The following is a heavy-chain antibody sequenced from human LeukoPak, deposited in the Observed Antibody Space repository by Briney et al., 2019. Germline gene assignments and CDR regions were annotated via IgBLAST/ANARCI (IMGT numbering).Heavy chain of an antibody. J-gene: IGHJ4*02. CDR1: GFTFSSFA. V-gene: IGHV3-23*01. CDR3: AKRKNSPGYSSLDQ. CDR2: VSRTGSTK. D-gene: IGHD2-15*01. Sequence: GGSLRLSCVASGFTFSSFALDWVRQAPGRGLEWISVVSRTGSTKYYADSVKGRFTVSRDNSKNTVYLQMNSLRVEDSAVYYCAKRKNSPGYSSLDQWGQGTLVTVSS.